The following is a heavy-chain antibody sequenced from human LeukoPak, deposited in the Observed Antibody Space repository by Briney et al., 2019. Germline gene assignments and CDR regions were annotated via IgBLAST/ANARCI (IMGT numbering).Heavy chain of an antibody. Sequence: GGSLRLSCAASGFTFSSYNMNWVRQAPGKGLEWVSSISSRSTYIYYADSLKGRFAISRDNAKNSLYLQMNSLRAEDTAVYYCARVFGSGTYSYMDVWGKGTTVTVSS. V-gene: IGHV3-21*01. J-gene: IGHJ6*03. CDR3: ARVFGSGTYSYMDV. CDR2: ISSRSTYI. D-gene: IGHD3-10*01. CDR1: GFTFSSYN.